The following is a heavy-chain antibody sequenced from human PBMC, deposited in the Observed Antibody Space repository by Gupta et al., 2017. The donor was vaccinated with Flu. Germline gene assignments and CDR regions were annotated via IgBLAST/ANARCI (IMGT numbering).Heavy chain of an antibody. D-gene: IGHD6-6*01. Sequence: EVQLLESGGGLVQPGGSLRLSCAASAFTFSSYAMSWVRQAPGKGLEWVSAISGSGGSTYYADSVKGRFTISRDNSKNTLYLQMNSLRAEDTAVYYCAKDCIAARPGVSGFDPWGQGTLVTVSS. CDR3: AKDCIAARPGVSGFDP. CDR1: AFTFSSYA. V-gene: IGHV3-23*01. J-gene: IGHJ5*02. CDR2: ISGSGGST.